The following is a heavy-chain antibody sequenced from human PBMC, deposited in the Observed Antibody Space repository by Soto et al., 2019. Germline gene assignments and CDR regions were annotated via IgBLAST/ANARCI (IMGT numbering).Heavy chain of an antibody. Sequence: SETLSLTCAVYGGSFGVYYYSWIRQPPGKGLEWIGEIDHSGSTNYNPSLKSRVTISVDTSKKQFSLKLRSVTAADTAVYYCARGTIVVVPATVHYYYAMDVWGQGITVTVSS. V-gene: IGHV4-34*01. CDR1: GGSFGVYY. CDR2: IDHSGST. J-gene: IGHJ6*02. D-gene: IGHD2-2*01. CDR3: ARGTIVVVPATVHYYYAMDV.